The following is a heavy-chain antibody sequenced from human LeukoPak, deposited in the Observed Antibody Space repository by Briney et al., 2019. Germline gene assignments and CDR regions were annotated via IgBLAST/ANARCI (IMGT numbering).Heavy chain of an antibody. J-gene: IGHJ4*02. Sequence: SETLSLTCTVSGGSISSYYWSWIRQPPGKGLEWIGYIYYSGSTNYNPSLKSRVTISVDTSQNQFSLKLSSVTAADTAVYYCARHPGYSYGYKYYFDYWGQGTLVTVSS. D-gene: IGHD5-18*01. CDR1: GGSISSYY. CDR2: IYYSGST. V-gene: IGHV4-59*08. CDR3: ARHPGYSYGYKYYFDY.